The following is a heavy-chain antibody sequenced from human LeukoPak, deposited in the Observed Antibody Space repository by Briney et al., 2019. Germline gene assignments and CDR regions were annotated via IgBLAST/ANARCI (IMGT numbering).Heavy chain of an antibody. D-gene: IGHD1-26*01. CDR2: TTPSGST. J-gene: IGHJ3*01. Sequence: PSETLSLTCTVSGGSISNYFWSWIRQPAGKGLEWIGRTTPSGSTNYNASLKSRVTISVDTSNNQFSLRLSSVTAADTAVYYCTRDGRRGTFGDAFDLWGQGTIITVSS. V-gene: IGHV4-4*07. CDR3: TRDGRRGTFGDAFDL. CDR1: GGSISNYF.